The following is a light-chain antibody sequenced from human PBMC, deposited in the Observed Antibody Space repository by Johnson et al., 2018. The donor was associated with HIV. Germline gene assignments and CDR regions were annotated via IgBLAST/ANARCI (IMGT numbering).Light chain of an antibody. CDR2: ENN. CDR3: GTWDSSLSAHV. Sequence: QSVLTQPPSVSAAPGQKVTISCSGSSSNIGNNYVSWYQQLPGTAPKLLIYENNKRPSGIPDRFSGSKSGTSATLGITGLQTGDEAVYYCGTWDSSLSAHVCGTGTKVTGL. CDR1: SSNIGNNY. V-gene: IGLV1-51*02. J-gene: IGLJ1*01.